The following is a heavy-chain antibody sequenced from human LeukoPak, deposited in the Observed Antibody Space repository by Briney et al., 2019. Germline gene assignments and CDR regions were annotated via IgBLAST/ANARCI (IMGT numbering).Heavy chain of an antibody. CDR1: EFTSSSYA. V-gene: IGHV3-23*01. CDR3: VQAGDSPLPHFDY. J-gene: IGHJ4*02. CDR2: ISGSGGST. Sequence: GGSQRLSWAAAEFTSSSYAMSWVRKPPRNGLEWVSAISGSGGSTYYADSVKGRFTISRDHSKNTLYLQMNSLRAEDTAVYYCVQAGDSPLPHFDYWGQGTLVTASS. D-gene: IGHD6-13*01.